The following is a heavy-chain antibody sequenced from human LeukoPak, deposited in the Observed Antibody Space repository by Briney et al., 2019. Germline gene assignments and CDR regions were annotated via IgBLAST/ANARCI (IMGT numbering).Heavy chain of an antibody. J-gene: IGHJ6*04. CDR1: GYTFIGYY. D-gene: IGHD2-15*01. CDR2: INPHSGGT. V-gene: IGHV1-2*02. Sequence: ASVKVSCKASGYTFIGYYLHWVRQAPGQGLEWMGWINPHSGGTNYAQKFQGRVTMTRDTSISTAYMELRRLRSDDTAVYYCARRVVLLTSPTTMAVWGKGTTVPVS. CDR3: ARRVVLLTSPTTMAV.